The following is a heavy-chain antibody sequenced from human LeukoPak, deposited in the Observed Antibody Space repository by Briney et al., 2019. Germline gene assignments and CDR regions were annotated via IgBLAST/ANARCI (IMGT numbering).Heavy chain of an antibody. CDR2: IYSGGST. CDR1: GFTVSSNY. CDR3: VGIVVVPAATRGAFDI. J-gene: IGHJ3*02. V-gene: IGHV3-53*01. D-gene: IGHD2-2*01. Sequence: GGSLRLSCAASGFTVSSNYMSWVRQAPGKGLEWVSVIYSGGSTYHADSVKGRFTISRDNSKNTLYLQMSSLRAEDTAVYYCVGIVVVPAATRGAFDIWGQGTMVTVSS.